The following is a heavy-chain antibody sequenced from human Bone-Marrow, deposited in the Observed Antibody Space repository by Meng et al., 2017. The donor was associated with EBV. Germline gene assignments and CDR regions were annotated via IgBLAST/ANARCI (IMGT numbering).Heavy chain of an antibody. J-gene: IGHJ5*02. CDR1: GGTFSSYA. CDR2: IIPIFGTA. CDR3: ARVNIVVKGFDP. Sequence: VQMGQAGGEVKKPGSSGKVSCKASGGTFSSYAISWVRQAPGQGLEWMGGIIPIFGTANYAQKFQGRVTITADESTSTAYMELSSLRSEDTAVYYCARVNIVVKGFDPWGQGTLVTVSS. D-gene: IGHD2-15*01. V-gene: IGHV1-69*01.